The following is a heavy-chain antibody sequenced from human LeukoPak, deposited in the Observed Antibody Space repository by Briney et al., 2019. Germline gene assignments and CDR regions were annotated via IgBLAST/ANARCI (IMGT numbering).Heavy chain of an antibody. CDR1: GGSFSGYY. J-gene: IGHJ4*02. CDR3: ASVYCSSTSCYRALGY. Sequence: SETLSLTCAVYGGSFSGYYWRWIRQPPGKGLEWIGEINHSGSTNYNPSLKSRVAISVDTSKNQFSLKLSSVTAADTAVYYCASVYCSSTSCYRALGYWGQGTLVTVSS. CDR2: INHSGST. V-gene: IGHV4-34*01. D-gene: IGHD2-2*01.